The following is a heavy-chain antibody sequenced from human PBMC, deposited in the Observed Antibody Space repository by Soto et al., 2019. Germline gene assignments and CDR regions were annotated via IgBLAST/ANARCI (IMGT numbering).Heavy chain of an antibody. CDR1: GYTFTSYG. V-gene: IGHV1-18*01. CDR3: AGSDCGGDRYAKDFDY. Sequence: ASVKVSCKASGYTFTSYGISWVRQAPGQGLEWMGWISAYNGNTNYAQKLQGRVTMTTDTSTSTAYMELRSLRSDDTAVYYCAGSDCGGDRYAKDFDYWGQGTLVTVSS. J-gene: IGHJ4*02. D-gene: IGHD2-21*02. CDR2: ISAYNGNT.